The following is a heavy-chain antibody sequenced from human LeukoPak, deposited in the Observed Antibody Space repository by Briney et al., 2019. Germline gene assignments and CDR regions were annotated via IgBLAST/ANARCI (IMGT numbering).Heavy chain of an antibody. CDR2: ISSSSSYI. CDR1: GFTFSSYS. CDR3: ARAVSSRPSRGFDP. V-gene: IGHV3-21*04. D-gene: IGHD6-13*01. J-gene: IGHJ5*02. Sequence: GGSLRLSCAASGFTFSSYSMNWVRQAPGKGLEWVSSISSSSSYIYYADSVKGRFTISRDNAKNSLYLQMNSLRAEDTAVYYCARAVSSRPSRGFDPWGQGTLVTVSS.